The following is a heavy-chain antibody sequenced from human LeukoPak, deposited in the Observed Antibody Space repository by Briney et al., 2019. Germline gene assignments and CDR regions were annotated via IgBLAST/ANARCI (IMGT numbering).Heavy chain of an antibody. V-gene: IGHV4-39*07. D-gene: IGHD2-8*01. CDR2: ISFDGNS. Sequence: SETLSLTCTVTGGSITSNPYYWGWIRQPPGKGLEWIGSISFDGNSYYDPSLKSRVTVSRDTSMNQFSLKVNSVTAADTAVYYCARINGGIWGQGTLVTVSS. CDR1: GGSITSNPYY. J-gene: IGHJ4*02. CDR3: ARINGGI.